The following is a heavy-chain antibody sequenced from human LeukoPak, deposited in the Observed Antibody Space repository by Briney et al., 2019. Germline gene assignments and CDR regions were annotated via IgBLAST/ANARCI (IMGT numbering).Heavy chain of an antibody. J-gene: IGHJ5*02. CDR3: AKKSVTTAGWFDP. CDR2: ISGRAGAGNT. Sequence: GGSLRLSCAASGFTISSYGMNWVRQAPGKGLEWVSGISGRAGAGNTYYADSVKGRFTISRDNSKNTLYLQMNSLRAEDTAVYYCAKKSVTTAGWFDPWGQGTLVTVSS. D-gene: IGHD4-11*01. CDR1: GFTISSYG. V-gene: IGHV3-23*01.